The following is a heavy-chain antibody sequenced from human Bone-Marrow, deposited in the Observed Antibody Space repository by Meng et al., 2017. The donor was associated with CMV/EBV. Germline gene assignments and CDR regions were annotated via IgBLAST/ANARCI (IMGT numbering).Heavy chain of an antibody. CDR2: IDWDDDK. CDR1: GFSLSTSGMC. V-gene: IGHV2-70*20. CDR3: ARTTWPSGAFDI. J-gene: IGHJ3*02. Sequence: SGPTLVKPTQTLTMTCTFSGFSLSTSGMCVSWVRQPPGKALEWLALIDWDDDKYYSTSLKTRLTISKDTAKKQVVLRMTNMDPLDTATYYCARTTWPSGAFDIWGQGTMVTVSS. D-gene: IGHD5-12*01.